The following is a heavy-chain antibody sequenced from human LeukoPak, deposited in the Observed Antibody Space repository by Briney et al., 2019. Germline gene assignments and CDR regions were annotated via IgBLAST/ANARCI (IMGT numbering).Heavy chain of an antibody. CDR1: GLTFSDYY. Sequence: GGSLRLSCAASGLTFSDYYMGWIRQAPGKGLECVSYIRGSGSDIYYADSVKGRFTISRDNAKHSLFLQMNSLRAEDTAVYYCARDIVAAGLFFDYWGQGTPVTVSS. D-gene: IGHD6-13*01. CDR2: IRGSGSDI. J-gene: IGHJ4*02. CDR3: ARDIVAAGLFFDY. V-gene: IGHV3-11*01.